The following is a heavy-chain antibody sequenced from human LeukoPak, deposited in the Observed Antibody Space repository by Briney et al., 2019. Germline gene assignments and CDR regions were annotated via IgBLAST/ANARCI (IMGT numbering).Heavy chain of an antibody. J-gene: IGHJ4*02. CDR2: INHSGST. Sequence: SETLSLTCAVYGGSFSGYYWSWIRQPPGKGLEWIGEINHSGSTNYNPSLRSRVTISVDTSKNQFSLKLSSVTAADTAVYYCASAGSSGYSPPVGYWGQGTLVTVSS. D-gene: IGHD3-22*01. CDR1: GGSFSGYY. CDR3: ASAGSSGYSPPVGY. V-gene: IGHV4-34*01.